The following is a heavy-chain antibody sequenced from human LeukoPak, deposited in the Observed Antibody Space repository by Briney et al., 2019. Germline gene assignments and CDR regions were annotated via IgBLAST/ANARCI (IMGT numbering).Heavy chain of an antibody. CDR2: IIPILGIA. V-gene: IGHV1-69*02. CDR1: GGTFSSYT. CDR3: ARAAPYYDFWSGYPFDY. Sequence: SVKVSCKASGGTFSSYTISWVRQAPGQELEWMGRIIPILGIANYAQKFQGRVTITADKSTSTAYMELSSLRSEDTAVYYCARAAPYYDFWSGYPFDYWGQGTLVTVSS. J-gene: IGHJ4*02. D-gene: IGHD3-3*01.